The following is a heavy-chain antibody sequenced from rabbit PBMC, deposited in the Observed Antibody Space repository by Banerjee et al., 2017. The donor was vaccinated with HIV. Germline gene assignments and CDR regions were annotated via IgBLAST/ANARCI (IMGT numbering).Heavy chain of an antibody. Sequence: QQQLEESGGGLVKPGGTMTLTCKASGIDFSYYSMSWVRQAPGKGPEWVAYIDTRDTNTYYASWVNGRFAISSHNAQNTLYLQLNSLTAADTATYFCARGVAGYGGAFKLWGPGTLVTVS. CDR1: GIDFSYYS. J-gene: IGHJ4*01. CDR3: ARGVAGYGGAFKL. V-gene: IGHV1S43*01. CDR2: IDTRDTNT. D-gene: IGHD4-2*01.